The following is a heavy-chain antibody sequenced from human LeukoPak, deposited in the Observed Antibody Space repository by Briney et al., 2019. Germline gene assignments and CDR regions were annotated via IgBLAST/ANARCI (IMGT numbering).Heavy chain of an antibody. Sequence: SVKVSCKASGGTFSSYAISWVRQAPGQRLEWMGRIIPILGIANYAQKFQGRVTITADKSTITAYMELSSLRSEDTAAYYCARGATHGSITIFGVVKSVGFDPWGQGTLVTVS. CDR3: ARGATHGSITIFGVVKSVGFDP. CDR1: GGTFSSYA. CDR2: IIPILGIA. V-gene: IGHV1-69*04. J-gene: IGHJ5*02. D-gene: IGHD3-3*01.